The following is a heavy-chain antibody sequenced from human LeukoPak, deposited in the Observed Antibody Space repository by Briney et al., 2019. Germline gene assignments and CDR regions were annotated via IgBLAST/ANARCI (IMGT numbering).Heavy chain of an antibody. D-gene: IGHD6-13*01. Sequence: ASVKVSSMASGYTFTRYYMHWVRQAPGQGLEWMGLINPSGGSTSYAQKFQGRVTMTRDTSTSTVYMELSSLRSEDTAVYYCARVPSPYSSSWYSPLGGGDYWGQGTLVTVSS. V-gene: IGHV1-46*01. CDR3: ARVPSPYSSSWYSPLGGGDY. CDR1: GYTFTRYY. CDR2: INPSGGST. J-gene: IGHJ4*02.